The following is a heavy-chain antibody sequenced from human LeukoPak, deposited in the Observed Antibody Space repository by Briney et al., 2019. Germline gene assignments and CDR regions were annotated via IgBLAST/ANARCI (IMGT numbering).Heavy chain of an antibody. J-gene: IGHJ6*02. CDR2: INPSGGST. D-gene: IGHD6-19*01. V-gene: IGHV1-46*01. Sequence: ASVKVSCKASGYTFTSYYMHWVRQAPGQGLEWMGIINPSGGSTSYAQKFQGRVTMTRDTSTSTVYMELSSLRSEDTAVYYCARAGPQIAVAGQYYYYGMDVWGQGITVTVSS. CDR3: ARAGPQIAVAGQYYYYGMDV. CDR1: GYTFTSYY.